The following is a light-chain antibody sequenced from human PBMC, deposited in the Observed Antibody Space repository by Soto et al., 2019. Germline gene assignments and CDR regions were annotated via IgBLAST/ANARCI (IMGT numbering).Light chain of an antibody. CDR2: EVS. CDR3: SSYTDSRTYV. J-gene: IGLJ1*01. V-gene: IGLV2-14*01. CDR1: SSDVGGYNY. Sequence: QSALTQPASVSGSPGQSITISCTGASSDVGGYNYVSWYQQHPGKAPKLMIHEVSNRPSGVSSRFSGSKSGNTASLTISGLQSEDEADYYCSSYTDSRTYVFGTGTKVTVL.